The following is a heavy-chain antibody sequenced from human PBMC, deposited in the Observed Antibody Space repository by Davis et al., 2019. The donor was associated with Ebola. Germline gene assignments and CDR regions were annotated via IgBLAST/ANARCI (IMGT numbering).Heavy chain of an antibody. Sequence: SSVTVSCKASGGTFSSYAISWVRQAPGQGLEWMGGIIPIFGTANYAQKFQGRVTITADESTSTAYMELSSLRSEDTAVYYCARMGATVGDFDYWGQGTLVTVSS. V-gene: IGHV1-69*13. CDR1: GGTFSSYA. J-gene: IGHJ4*02. CDR2: IIPIFGTA. CDR3: ARMGATVGDFDY. D-gene: IGHD4-23*01.